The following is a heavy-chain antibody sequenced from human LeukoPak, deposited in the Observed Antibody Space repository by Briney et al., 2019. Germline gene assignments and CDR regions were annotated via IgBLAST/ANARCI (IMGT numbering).Heavy chain of an antibody. J-gene: IGHJ4*02. CDR2: ISGSGGST. Sequence: GSLRLSCAASGFSFSAYSMNWVRQAPGKGLELVSGISGSGGSTYYADSVKGRFTISRDNSKNTVYLQMNSLRAEDTAVYYCYYYDSSGYYPQTKIDYWGQGTLVTVSS. CDR3: YYYDSSGYYPQTKIDY. V-gene: IGHV3-23*01. CDR1: GFSFSAYS. D-gene: IGHD3-22*01.